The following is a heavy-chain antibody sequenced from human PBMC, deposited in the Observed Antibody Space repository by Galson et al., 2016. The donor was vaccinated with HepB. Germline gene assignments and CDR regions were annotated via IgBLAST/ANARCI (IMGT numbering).Heavy chain of an antibody. CDR3: VREGFRSSITSYLSDWYCYYGTDV. Sequence: SLRLSCAAYGFTFSDYYMNWVRQAPGKSLEWIASISGRGTIVKYADSVKGRFTVSRDNAEKSLFLQMNSLRVEDTAVYYCVREGFRSSITSYLSDWYCYYGTDVWGRGTTVTV. CDR1: GFTFSDYY. D-gene: IGHD3-10*01. J-gene: IGHJ6*03. V-gene: IGHV3-11*01. CDR2: ISGRGTIV.